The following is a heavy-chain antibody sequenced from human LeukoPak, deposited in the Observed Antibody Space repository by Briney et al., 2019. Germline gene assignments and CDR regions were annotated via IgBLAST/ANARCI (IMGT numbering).Heavy chain of an antibody. CDR1: GFTFSSYG. D-gene: IGHD1-26*01. CDR2: IRYDGSNK. V-gene: IGHV3-30*02. J-gene: IGHJ6*03. Sequence: GGSLRLSCAASGFTFSSYGMHWVRQAPGKGLEWGAFIRYDGSNKYYADSVKGRFTISRDNAKSSLYLQMNSLRAEDTAIYYCARDPYNGNYGDSYYYYMDVWGKGTTVTISS. CDR3: ARDPYNGNYGDSYYYYMDV.